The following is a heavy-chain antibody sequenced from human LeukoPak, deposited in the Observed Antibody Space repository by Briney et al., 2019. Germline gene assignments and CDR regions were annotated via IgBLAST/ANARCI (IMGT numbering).Heavy chain of an antibody. Sequence: QPGGSLRLSCAVSGFTFSNYWMHWVRQVPGKGLVWVSRINSNGTTTSDADSVKGRFTISRDNAKNTLYLQMDSLRAEDTAVYYCARGEDYGTNSFDYWGQGTLVTVSS. J-gene: IGHJ4*02. V-gene: IGHV3-74*01. CDR3: ARGEDYGTNSFDY. CDR1: GFTFSNYW. CDR2: INSNGTTT. D-gene: IGHD4-17*01.